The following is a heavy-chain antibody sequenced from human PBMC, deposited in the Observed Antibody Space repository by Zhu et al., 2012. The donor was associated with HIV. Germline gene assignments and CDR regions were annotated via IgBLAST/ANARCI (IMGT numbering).Heavy chain of an antibody. J-gene: IGHJ6*03. D-gene: IGHD4-23*01. Sequence: QVQLQESGPGLVKPSETLSLTCAVSGYSISSGYYWGWIRQPPGKGLEWIGSIYHSGSTYYNPSLKSRVTISVDTSKNQFSLKLSSVTAADTAVYYCARQEPTVEGGWYYYMDVWGQRGPRSPSP. V-gene: IGHV4-38-2*01. CDR3: ARQEPTVEGGWYYYMDV. CDR1: GYSISSGYY. CDR2: IYHSGST.